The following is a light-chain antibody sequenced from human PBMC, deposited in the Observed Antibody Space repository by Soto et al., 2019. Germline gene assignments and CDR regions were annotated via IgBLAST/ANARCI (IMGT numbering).Light chain of an antibody. CDR3: QQYGSSPVYT. CDR2: GAS. CDR1: QSASSNY. J-gene: IGKJ2*01. Sequence: EIVLTQSPGTLSLSPGERATLSCRASQSASSNYLAWYQQKPGQAPSLLIYGASTRATDIPDRFSGSGSGTVFTLSISRLEPEDFAVYYCQQYGSSPVYTFGQGTKLDIK. V-gene: IGKV3-20*01.